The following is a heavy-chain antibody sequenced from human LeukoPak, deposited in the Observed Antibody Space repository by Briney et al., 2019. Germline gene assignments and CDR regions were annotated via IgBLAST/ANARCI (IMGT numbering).Heavy chain of an antibody. CDR3: AKDPILTGYYSTFDY. CDR1: GFTFSSYA. CDR2: ISGSGGNT. D-gene: IGHD3-9*01. J-gene: IGHJ4*02. Sequence: GGSLRLSCAASGFTFSSYAMSWVRQAPGKGLEWVSAISGSGGNTYYADSVKGRFTISRDNSENTLYLQMNSLRAEDTAVYYCAKDPILTGYYSTFDYWGQGTVVTVSS. V-gene: IGHV3-23*01.